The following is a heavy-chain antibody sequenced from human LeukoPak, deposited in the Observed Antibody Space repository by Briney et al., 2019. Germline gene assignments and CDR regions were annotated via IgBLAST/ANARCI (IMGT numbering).Heavy chain of an antibody. CDR2: ISSSGSTI. CDR1: GFTFSDYY. J-gene: IGHJ6*02. D-gene: IGHD2-2*01. Sequence: GGSLRLSCAASGFTFSDYYMSWIRQAPGKGLEWVSYISSSGSTIYYADSVKGRFTISRDNAKNSLYLQMNSLRAEDTAVYYCARYCSSTSCFLYGMDVWGQGTTVTVSS. V-gene: IGHV3-11*01. CDR3: ARYCSSTSCFLYGMDV.